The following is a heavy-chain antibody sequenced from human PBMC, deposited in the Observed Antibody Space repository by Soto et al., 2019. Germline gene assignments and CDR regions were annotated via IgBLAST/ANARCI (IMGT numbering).Heavy chain of an antibody. CDR3: ARVYDSSGYYDQYYFDY. CDR2: IIPIFGTA. CDR1: GGTFSSYA. D-gene: IGHD3-22*01. V-gene: IGHV1-69*13. J-gene: IGHJ4*02. Sequence: SVKVSCKASGGTFSSYAISWVRQAPGQGLEWMGGIIPIFGTANYAQKFQGRVTITADESTSTAYMELSSLRSEDTAVYYCARVYDSSGYYDQYYFDYWGQGTLVTVSS.